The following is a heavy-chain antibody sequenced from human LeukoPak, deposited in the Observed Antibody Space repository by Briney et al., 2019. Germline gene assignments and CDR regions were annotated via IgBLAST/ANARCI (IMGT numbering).Heavy chain of an antibody. CDR1: GFTFSSYS. V-gene: IGHV3-21*01. Sequence: GGSLRLSCAASGFTFSSYSMNWVRQAPGKGLEWVSSISSSSSYIYYADSVKGRFTISRDNAKNSLYLQTNSLRAEDTAVYYCASSGDRSDYYYGMDVWGKGTTVTVSS. D-gene: IGHD6-19*01. J-gene: IGHJ6*04. CDR3: ASSGDRSDYYYGMDV. CDR2: ISSSSSYI.